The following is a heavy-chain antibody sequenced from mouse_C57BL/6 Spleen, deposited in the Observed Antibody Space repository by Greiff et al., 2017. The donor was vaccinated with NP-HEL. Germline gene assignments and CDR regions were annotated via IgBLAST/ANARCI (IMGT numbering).Heavy chain of an antibody. CDR3: ARRYYDGSSVYAMDY. V-gene: IGHV5-12*01. CDR1: GFTFSDYY. J-gene: IGHJ4*01. CDR2: ISPGGGST. D-gene: IGHD1-1*01. Sequence: EVKVVESGGGLVQPGGSLKLSCAASGFTFSDYYMYWVRQTPEQRLEWVAYISPGGGSTYYPATVQGRSPISRDNAKNTLYLQISRLKSEDTAMYYCARRYYDGSSVYAMDYWGQGTSVTVSS.